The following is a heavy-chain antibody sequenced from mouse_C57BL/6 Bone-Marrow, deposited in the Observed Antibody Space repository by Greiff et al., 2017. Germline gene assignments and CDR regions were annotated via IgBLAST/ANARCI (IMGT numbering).Heavy chain of an antibody. Sequence: QVTLKVCGPGILQPSQTLSLTCSFSGFSLRTFGMGVGWIRQPSGKGLEWLAHIWWDDDKYYNPALKSRLTLSKDTSKNQVFLKIANVDTADTATYYCARIYYGSSSSWFAYWGQGTLVTVSA. V-gene: IGHV8-8*01. CDR1: GFSLRTFGMG. J-gene: IGHJ3*01. D-gene: IGHD1-1*01. CDR2: IWWDDDK. CDR3: ARIYYGSSSSWFAY.